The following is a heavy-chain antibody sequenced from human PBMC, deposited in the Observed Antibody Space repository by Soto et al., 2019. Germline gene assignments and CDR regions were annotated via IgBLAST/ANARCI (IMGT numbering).Heavy chain of an antibody. CDR1: GFTFSSYG. D-gene: IGHD2-2*01. CDR3: AKDLTDIVVVPAAETDYYYYGMDV. V-gene: IGHV3-30*18. Sequence: GGSLRLSCAASGFTFSSYGMHWVRQAPGKGLEWVAVISYDGSNKYYADSVKGRFTISRDNSKNTLYLQMNSLRAEDTAVYYCAKDLTDIVVVPAAETDYYYYGMDVWGQGTTVTVSS. J-gene: IGHJ6*02. CDR2: ISYDGSNK.